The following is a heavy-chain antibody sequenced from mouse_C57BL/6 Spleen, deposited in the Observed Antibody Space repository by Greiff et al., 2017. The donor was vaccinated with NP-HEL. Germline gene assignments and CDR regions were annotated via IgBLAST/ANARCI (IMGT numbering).Heavy chain of an antibody. J-gene: IGHJ3*01. CDR1: GFTFSSYA. V-gene: IGHV5-4*01. D-gene: IGHD1-1*01. Sequence: EVHLVESGGGLVKPGGSLKLSCAASGFTFSSYAMSWVRQTPEKRLEWVATISDGGSYTYYPDNVKGRFTISRDNAKNNLYLQMSHLKSEDTAMYYCARGYGSSFAYWGQGTLVTVSA. CDR2: ISDGGSYT. CDR3: ARGYGSSFAY.